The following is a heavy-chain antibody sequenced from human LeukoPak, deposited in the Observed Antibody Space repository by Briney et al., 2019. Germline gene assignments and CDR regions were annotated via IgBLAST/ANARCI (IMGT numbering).Heavy chain of an antibody. D-gene: IGHD2-15*01. V-gene: IGHV3-23*01. Sequence: GGSLRLSCAASGFTFSSYAMSWVRQAPGKGLEWVSAISGSGGGTYYADSVKGRFTISRDNSKNTLYLQMNSLRAEDTAIYYCARVGSRYCSGANCYDGFWGQGTLVSVSS. CDR2: ISGSGGGT. J-gene: IGHJ4*02. CDR3: ARVGSRYCSGANCYDGF. CDR1: GFTFSSYA.